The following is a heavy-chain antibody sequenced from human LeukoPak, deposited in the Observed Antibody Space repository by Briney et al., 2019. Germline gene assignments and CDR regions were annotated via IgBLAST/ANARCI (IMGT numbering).Heavy chain of an antibody. V-gene: IGHV4-61*02. D-gene: IGHD5-18*01. Sequence: SETLSLTCTVSGNSISSGDNYWSWIRQPAGKGLEWIGRIYTSGSTNYNPSLKSRVTISVDTSKNQFSLKLSSVTAADTAVYYCARAYGGGYSYGTLDYWGQGTLVTVSS. CDR3: ARAYGGGYSYGTLDY. CDR1: GNSISSGDNY. CDR2: IYTSGST. J-gene: IGHJ4*02.